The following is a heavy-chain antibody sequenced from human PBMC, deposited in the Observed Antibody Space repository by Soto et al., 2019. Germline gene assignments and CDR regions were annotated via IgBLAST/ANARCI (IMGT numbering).Heavy chain of an antibody. Sequence: GGSLRLSCAASGFTLSNYAMSWVRQAPGKGLQWVSGISGSGDGTYYADSVKGRSTISRDNSNNTLYLQIDSLRVEDTAVYYCAKDLPRAYKYVGAIDYWGRGTLVTVSS. CDR2: ISGSGDGT. V-gene: IGHV3-23*01. J-gene: IGHJ4*02. CDR1: GFTLSNYA. CDR3: AKDLPRAYKYVGAIDY. D-gene: IGHD1-26*01.